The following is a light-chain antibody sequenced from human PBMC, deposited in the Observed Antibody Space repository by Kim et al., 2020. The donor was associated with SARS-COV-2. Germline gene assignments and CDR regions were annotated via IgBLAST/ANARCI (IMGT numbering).Light chain of an antibody. CDR2: GTS. Sequence: SQGDRATLSCRASETVDSKYFAWYQHKPGQPPRVLIYGTSTRATGVPDRFSGSGSDTDFTLTIDRLEPDDSAVYFCQQYTSTPRTFGQGTKVDIK. CDR3: QQYTSTPRT. CDR1: ETVDSKY. J-gene: IGKJ1*01. V-gene: IGKV3-20*01.